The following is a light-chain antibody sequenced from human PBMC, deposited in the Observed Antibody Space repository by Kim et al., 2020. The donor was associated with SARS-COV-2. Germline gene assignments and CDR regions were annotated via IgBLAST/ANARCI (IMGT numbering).Light chain of an antibody. J-gene: IGKJ2*01. Sequence: SASVGDRIPITCRASQDIKNRLALFQQKPGKAPKSLMFAASTLQSGVPSHFSGSGSGTDFTLTISSLQPEDFATYYCQQYNSYPYPFGQGTKLEI. CDR2: AAS. V-gene: IGKV1-16*02. CDR3: QQYNSYPYP. CDR1: QDIKNR.